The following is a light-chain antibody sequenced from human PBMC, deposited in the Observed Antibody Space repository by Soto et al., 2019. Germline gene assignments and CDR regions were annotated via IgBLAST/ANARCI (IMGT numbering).Light chain of an antibody. Sequence: EIVLTQSPGTLSLFQGERATLSCRASQSVSSSYLAWYQQNPGQAPRLLIYVASSRATGIPDRFSGSGSGTDFTIIINRLDPKDSAVYYCQHNGRSFGQGTRLEIK. V-gene: IGKV3-20*01. J-gene: IGKJ5*01. CDR3: QHNGRS. CDR2: VAS. CDR1: QSVSSSY.